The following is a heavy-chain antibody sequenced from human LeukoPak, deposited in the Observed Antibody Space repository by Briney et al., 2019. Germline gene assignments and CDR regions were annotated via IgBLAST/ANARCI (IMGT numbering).Heavy chain of an antibody. J-gene: IGHJ3*02. CDR3: ARDLGSSAFDI. V-gene: IGHV1-2*04. Sequence: GASVKVSCKASGYTFTSYDINWVRQATGQGLEWMGWMNPNSGGTNYAQKFQGWVTMTRDTSISTAYMELSRLRSDDTAVYYCARDLGSSAFDIWGQGTMVTVSS. CDR1: GYTFTSYD. CDR2: MNPNSGGT.